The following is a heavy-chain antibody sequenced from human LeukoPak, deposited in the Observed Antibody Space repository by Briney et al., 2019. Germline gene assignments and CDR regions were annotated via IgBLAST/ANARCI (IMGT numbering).Heavy chain of an antibody. CDR1: GFTFSSYA. D-gene: IGHD4-23*01. Sequence: GGSLRLSCAASGFTFSSYAMSWVRQAPWKGLEWVSAISGSGGSTYYADSVKGRFTISRDNSKNTLYLQMNSLRAEDTAVYYCAKGARSMTTVVTSVFGIDYWGQGTLVTVSS. CDR3: AKGARSMTTVVTSVFGIDY. CDR2: ISGSGGST. V-gene: IGHV3-23*01. J-gene: IGHJ4*02.